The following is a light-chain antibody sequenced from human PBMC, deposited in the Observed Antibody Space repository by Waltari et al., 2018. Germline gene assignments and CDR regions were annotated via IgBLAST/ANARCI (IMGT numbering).Light chain of an antibody. V-gene: IGLV4-69*01. CDR1: SGHITNV. Sequence: QLELTQSPSASASLGASVKLTCTLSSGHITNVVAWHQQQPQKGPRYLMKVNSDGSHSRGDEIPDRFSGSSSGAERYLTLSSLQSEDEADYYCQTGGHGTWVFGGGTKLTVL. CDR2: VNSDGSH. J-gene: IGLJ3*02. CDR3: QTGGHGTWV.